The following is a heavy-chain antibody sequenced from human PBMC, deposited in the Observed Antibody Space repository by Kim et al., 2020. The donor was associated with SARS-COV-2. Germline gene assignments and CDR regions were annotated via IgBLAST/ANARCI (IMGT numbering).Heavy chain of an antibody. Sequence: GGSLRLSCAASGFTFSSYWMSWVRQAPGKGLEWVANIKQDGSEKYYVDSVKGRFTISRDNAKNSLYLQMNSLRAEDTAVYYCARVVGSGYDFSSIDYWGQGALVTVSS. V-gene: IGHV3-7*01. J-gene: IGHJ4*02. D-gene: IGHD5-12*01. CDR3: ARVVGSGYDFSSIDY. CDR2: IKQDGSEK. CDR1: GFTFSSYW.